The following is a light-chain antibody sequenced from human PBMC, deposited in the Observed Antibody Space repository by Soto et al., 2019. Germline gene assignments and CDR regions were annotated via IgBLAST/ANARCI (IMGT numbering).Light chain of an antibody. CDR2: DVS. V-gene: IGLV2-14*03. CDR3: SSYTTHHTRLIV. J-gene: IGLJ1*01. Sequence: QSVLTQPASVSGSPGQSITISCTGTSSDVGGYNYVSWYQHHPGKAPKLMIYDVSNRPSGVSNRFSGSKSGNTASLTISGLQPEDEADYYCSSYTTHHTRLIVFGTGTKVPVL. CDR1: SSDVGGYNY.